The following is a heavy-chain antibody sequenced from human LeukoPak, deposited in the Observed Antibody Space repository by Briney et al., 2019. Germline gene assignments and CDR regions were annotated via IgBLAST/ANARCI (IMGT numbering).Heavy chain of an antibody. Sequence: ASVKVSCKASGYTFTGYYMHWVRQAPGQGLEWMGWINPNSGGTNYAQKFQGRVTMTRDTSISTAYMELSRLRSDDTAVYYCAREVGATSLPHYWGQGTLVTVSS. D-gene: IGHD1-26*01. CDR1: GYTFTGYY. CDR2: INPNSGGT. V-gene: IGHV1-2*02. J-gene: IGHJ4*02. CDR3: AREVGATSLPHY.